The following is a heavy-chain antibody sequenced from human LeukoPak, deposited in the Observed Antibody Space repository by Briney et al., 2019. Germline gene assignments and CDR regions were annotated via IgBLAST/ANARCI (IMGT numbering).Heavy chain of an antibody. J-gene: IGHJ4*02. CDR3: AKVGFDYGQLGY. CDR2: ISGSSGST. V-gene: IGHV3-23*01. D-gene: IGHD3-16*01. Sequence: GGSLRLSCAASGFTFSTSAMSWVRQAPGKGLEWVSGISGSSGSTYYADSVKGRFSISRDNSKNTLYLQMDSLRAEDTAVYYCAKVGFDYGQLGYWGQGTLVTGSS. CDR1: GFTFSTSA.